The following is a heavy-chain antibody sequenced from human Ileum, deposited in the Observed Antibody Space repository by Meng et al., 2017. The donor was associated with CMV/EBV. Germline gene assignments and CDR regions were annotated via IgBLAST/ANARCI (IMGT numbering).Heavy chain of an antibody. CDR2: ISLGNGQT. J-gene: IGHJ4*02. Sequence: QVHLLQSGAEVKKPXXSVKISCKTSGYTFTDHNIGWVRQAPGQGLEWVGWISLGNGQTVYGHKVQGRVTVTTDTSTSTAYMELRSLRSDDTAMYYCARDVWGFDYWGQGTLVTLSS. CDR3: ARDVWGFDY. D-gene: IGHD7-27*01. V-gene: IGHV1-18*04. CDR1: GYTFTDHN.